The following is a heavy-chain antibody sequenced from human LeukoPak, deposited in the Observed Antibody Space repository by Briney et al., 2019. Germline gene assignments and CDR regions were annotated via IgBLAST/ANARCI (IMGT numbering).Heavy chain of an antibody. D-gene: IGHD3-10*01. Sequence: PGGSLRLSCAASGFTFNSYSMHWVRQAPGKGLEWVANIKQDGSEKYYVDSVKGRFTISRDNAKNSLYLQMNSLRAEDTAVYYCARDLGWFGEFDWGKGTTVTISS. CDR1: GFTFNSYS. J-gene: IGHJ6*04. CDR2: IKQDGSEK. V-gene: IGHV3-7*01. CDR3: ARDLGWFGEFD.